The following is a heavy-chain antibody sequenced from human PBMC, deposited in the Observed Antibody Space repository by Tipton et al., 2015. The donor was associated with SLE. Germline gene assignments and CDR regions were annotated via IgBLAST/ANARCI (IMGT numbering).Heavy chain of an antibody. J-gene: IGHJ4*02. Sequence: SLRLSCAASGFTVSSNYMSWVRQVPGKGLEWVSVIYGGGSTNYADSVKGRCTISRDNSKNTLYLQMNSLRAEETAVYFCAREVCSGGSCFDFWGQGTLVTVSS. CDR3: AREVCSGGSCFDF. V-gene: IGHV3-53*05. D-gene: IGHD2-15*01. CDR2: IYGGGST. CDR1: GFTVSSNY.